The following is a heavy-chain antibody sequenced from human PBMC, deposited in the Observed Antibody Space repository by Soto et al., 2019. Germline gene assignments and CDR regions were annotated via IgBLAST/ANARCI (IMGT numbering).Heavy chain of an antibody. V-gene: IGHV4-59*01. CDR3: ARKLGYCSGGSCYGHWFDP. CDR1: GGSISSYY. J-gene: IGHJ5*02. D-gene: IGHD2-15*01. CDR2: IYYSGNT. Sequence: SETLSLTCTVSGGSISSYYWSWIRQPPGKGLEWIGYIYYSGNTNYNPSLKSRVIISIDTSKNQFYLKLSSVTAADTAVFYCARKLGYCSGGSCYGHWFDPWGQGTLVTVS.